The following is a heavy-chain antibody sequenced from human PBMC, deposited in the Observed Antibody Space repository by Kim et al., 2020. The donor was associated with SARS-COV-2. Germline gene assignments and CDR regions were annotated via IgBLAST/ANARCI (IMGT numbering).Heavy chain of an antibody. D-gene: IGHD3-16*01. CDR3: VKGAYTFDY. J-gene: IGHJ4*02. Sequence: GGSLRLSCATSGFTFDSQATSWVRQAPGEGLEWVSSITSTGTYYADSVKGRFTVSRDNSKNTVDVQMNSLRAEDTAVYYCVKGAYTFDYWGQGTLVTVSS. V-gene: IGHV3-23*01. CDR1: GFTFDSQA. CDR2: ITSTGT.